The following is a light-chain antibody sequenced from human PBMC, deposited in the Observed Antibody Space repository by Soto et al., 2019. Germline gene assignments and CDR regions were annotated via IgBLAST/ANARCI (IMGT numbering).Light chain of an antibody. J-gene: IGKJ2*01. Sequence: DIVMTQSPDSLAVSLSERATINCKSSQSVLHSSKNENYLSWYQQKPGQPPKLLIYWASTRESGVPDRFSGSGSGTDFALTIDSLQAEDVAVYYCQQYYNTPYTFGQGTKLEIK. CDR2: WAS. CDR1: QSVLHSSKNENY. CDR3: QQYYNTPYT. V-gene: IGKV4-1*01.